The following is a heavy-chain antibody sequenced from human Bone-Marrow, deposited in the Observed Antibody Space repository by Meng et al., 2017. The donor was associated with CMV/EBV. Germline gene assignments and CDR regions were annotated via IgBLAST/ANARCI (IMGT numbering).Heavy chain of an antibody. Sequence: LSLTCAASGFTVSSNYMSWVRQAPGKGLEWVANIKQDGGTIYYVDSVKGRFTTSRDNAKNSLYLQMNSLRVEDTAVYYCARIGYSSSSLDYWGQGTLVTVSS. CDR3: ARIGYSSSSLDY. D-gene: IGHD6-13*01. J-gene: IGHJ4*02. CDR2: IKQDGGTI. CDR1: GFTVSSNY. V-gene: IGHV3-7*01.